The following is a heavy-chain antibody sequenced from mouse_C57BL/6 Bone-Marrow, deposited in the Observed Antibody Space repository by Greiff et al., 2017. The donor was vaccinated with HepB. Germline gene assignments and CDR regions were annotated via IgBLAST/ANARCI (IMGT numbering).Heavy chain of an antibody. V-gene: IGHV14-2*01. CDR3: ALYGFIYLWYFDV. Sequence: EVQRVESGAELVKPGASVKLSCTASGFNIKDYYMYWVKQRTEQGLEWIGRIDPEDGETKYAPKFQGKATITADTSSNTAYLQLSSLTSEDTAVYYCALYGFIYLWYFDVWGTGTTVTVSS. CDR2: IDPEDGET. D-gene: IGHD2-2*01. CDR1: GFNIKDYY. J-gene: IGHJ1*03.